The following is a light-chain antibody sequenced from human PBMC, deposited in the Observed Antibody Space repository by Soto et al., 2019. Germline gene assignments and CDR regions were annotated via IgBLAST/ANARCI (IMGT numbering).Light chain of an antibody. Sequence: QSALTQPPSASGSPGPSVTISCTGTTSDVGGYNYVSWYQQYPGRAPKLMIYEVTKRPSGVPDRFSGSKSGNTASLTVSGLPAEDEADYYCSSYAASNNFYFVFGGGTKLTVL. V-gene: IGLV2-8*01. J-gene: IGLJ3*02. CDR1: TSDVGGYNY. CDR3: SSYAASNNFYFV. CDR2: EVT.